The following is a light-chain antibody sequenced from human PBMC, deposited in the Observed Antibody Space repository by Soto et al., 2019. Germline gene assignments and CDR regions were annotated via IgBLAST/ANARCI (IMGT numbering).Light chain of an antibody. V-gene: IGLV2-14*01. CDR1: SSDVGAYNY. CDR2: EVS. CDR3: SSYTSSTNYV. Sequence: QSALTQPASVSGSLGQSITISCTGTSSDVGAYNYVSWYQQHPGKAPKLIIYEVSYRPSGISNRFSGSKSGNTASLTISGLQAEDEADYYCSSYTSSTNYVFGTGTKLTVL. J-gene: IGLJ1*01.